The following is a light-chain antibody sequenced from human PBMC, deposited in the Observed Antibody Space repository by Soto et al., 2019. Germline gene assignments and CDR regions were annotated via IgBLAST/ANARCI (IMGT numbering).Light chain of an antibody. CDR2: AAS. CDR3: RQHNNYPIT. J-gene: IGKJ5*01. CDR1: QSISSY. Sequence: DIQMTQSPSSLSASVGDRVIITCRASQSISSYLNWYQQKPGKIPKLLIYAASTLQSGVPSRFSGSGSGTEFTLTISSLQPEDSATYYCRQHNNYPITFGQGTRLEIK. V-gene: IGKV1-17*01.